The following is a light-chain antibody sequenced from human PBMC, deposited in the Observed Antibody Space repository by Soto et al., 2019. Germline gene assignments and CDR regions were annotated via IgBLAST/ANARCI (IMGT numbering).Light chain of an antibody. V-gene: IGLV2-14*03. Sequence: QSVVTQPASVSGSPGQTITISRTGTSSDLGANHYVCPHQHHPGNAHNLIIYDVSDRPSGVSNRLSASKSGSTASLTISGLQAEDEADYYCSSYTSSNTEVFGTGTKVNVL. CDR2: DVS. CDR1: SSDLGANHY. J-gene: IGLJ1*01. CDR3: SSYTSSNTEV.